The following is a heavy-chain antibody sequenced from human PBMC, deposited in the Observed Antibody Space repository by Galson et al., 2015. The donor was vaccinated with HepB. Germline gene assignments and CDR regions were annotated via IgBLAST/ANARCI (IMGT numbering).Heavy chain of an antibody. V-gene: IGHV1-69-2*01. J-gene: IGHJ6*02. CDR2: VDPEDGEA. CDR1: GYTFTDYY. CDR3: ATAPWVVPAAIPVYYYYGMDF. Sequence: VKVSCKVSGYTFTDYYMHWVQQAPGKGLEWMGLVDPEDGEAIYAEKFQGRVTITADTSTDTAYMELSSLRSEDTAVYYCATAPWVVPAAIPVYYYYGMDFWGQGTTVTVSS. D-gene: IGHD2-2*02.